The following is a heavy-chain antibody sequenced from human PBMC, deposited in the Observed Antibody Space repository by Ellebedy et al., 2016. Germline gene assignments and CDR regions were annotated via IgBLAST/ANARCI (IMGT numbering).Heavy chain of an antibody. CDR2: INHSGST. Sequence: SETLSLXCAVYGGSFSGYYWSWIRQPPGKGLEWIGEINHSGSTNYNPSLKSRVTISVDTSKNQFSLKLSSVTAADTAVYYCARGIGGNDYWGQGTLVTVSS. CDR3: ARGIGGNDY. V-gene: IGHV4-34*01. J-gene: IGHJ4*02. D-gene: IGHD4-23*01. CDR1: GGSFSGYY.